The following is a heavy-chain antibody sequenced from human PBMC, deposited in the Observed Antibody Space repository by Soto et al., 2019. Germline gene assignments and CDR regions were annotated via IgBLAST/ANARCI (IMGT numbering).Heavy chain of an antibody. J-gene: IGHJ2*01. D-gene: IGHD2-21*02. CDR3: ARAYCGGDCYSGGWYFDL. CDR1: GGSISSGGYY. CDR2: IYYSGNT. Sequence: QVQLQESVPGLVKPSQTLSLTCTVSGGSISSGGYYWSWIRKHPGKGLEWIGYIYYSGNTYYNPSLTSLVTISVDTSKNQFSLKLSSVTAADTAVYYCARAYCGGDCYSGGWYFDLWGRGPLVTVSS. V-gene: IGHV4-31*01.